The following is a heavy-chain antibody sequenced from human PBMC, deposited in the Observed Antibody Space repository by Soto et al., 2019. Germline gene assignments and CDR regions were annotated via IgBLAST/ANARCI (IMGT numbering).Heavy chain of an antibody. D-gene: IGHD3-9*01. CDR2: FRGDGTGA. CDR3: AKLPPYDILTGYLNYFDY. Sequence: EVQLLESGGGLVQPGGSLRLSCAASGFTFSSYAMSWVRQAPGKGLEWVSAFRGDGTGAHYADSVKGRFTISRDNSKNTLYLHMNSLRAEDTAVYYCAKLPPYDILTGYLNYFDYWGQVTLVTVSS. V-gene: IGHV3-23*01. J-gene: IGHJ4*02. CDR1: GFTFSSYA.